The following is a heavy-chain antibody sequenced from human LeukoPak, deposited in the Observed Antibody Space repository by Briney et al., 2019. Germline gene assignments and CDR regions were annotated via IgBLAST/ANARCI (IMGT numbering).Heavy chain of an antibody. CDR2: INPNSGGT. CDR1: GYTFTGYY. CDR3: AKDWNLQNDYSNYSHY. D-gene: IGHD4-11*01. V-gene: IGHV1-2*02. J-gene: IGHJ4*02. Sequence: ASVKVSCKASGYTFTGYYMHWVRQAPGQGLEWMGWINPNSGGTNYAQKFQGRVTITRDTSISTAYMELSRLRSDDTAVYYCAKDWNLQNDYSNYSHYWGQGTLVTVSS.